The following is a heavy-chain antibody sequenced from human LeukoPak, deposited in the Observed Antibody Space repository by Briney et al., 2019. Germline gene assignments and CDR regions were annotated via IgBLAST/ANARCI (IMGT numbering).Heavy chain of an antibody. CDR2: ISSSCATT. J-gene: IGHJ4*02. CDR3: ARARGYSYGILDQ. V-gene: IGHV3-48*03. Sequence: GGSLRLSCASSGFTFSTFDMNWVRQAPGKGLEWVSFISSSCATTSYADSVKGRFTVSRDNAKNSLYLQMNSLRTEDTALYYCARARGYSYGILDQWGQGTLVTVSS. D-gene: IGHD5-18*01. CDR1: GFTFSTFD.